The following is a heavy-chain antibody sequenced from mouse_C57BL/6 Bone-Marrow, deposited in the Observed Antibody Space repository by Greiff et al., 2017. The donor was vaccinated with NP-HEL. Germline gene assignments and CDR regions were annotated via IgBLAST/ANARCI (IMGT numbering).Heavy chain of an antibody. J-gene: IGHJ3*01. CDR1: GYTFTSYG. Sequence: QVQLQQSGAELARPGASVKLSCKASGYTFTSYGISWVKQRPGQGLEWIGEIYPRSGNTYYNEKFKGKATLTADKSSSTAYMELRSLTSEDSAVYFCARERGRGFAYWGQGTLVTVSA. CDR2: IYPRSGNT. D-gene: IGHD4-1*01. CDR3: ARERGRGFAY. V-gene: IGHV1-81*01.